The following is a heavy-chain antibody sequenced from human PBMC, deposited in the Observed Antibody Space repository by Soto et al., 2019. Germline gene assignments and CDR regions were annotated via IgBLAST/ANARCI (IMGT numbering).Heavy chain of an antibody. D-gene: IGHD3-16*01. J-gene: IGHJ6*02. CDR2: ISGYDGHT. V-gene: IGHV1-18*01. CDR3: AREGEMPYYYYGLDV. CDR1: GYTFTTYG. Sequence: QVQLVQSGAEVRKPGASVKVSCKASGYTFTTYGISWVRQAPGQGLEWMGWISGYDGHTKYAQKFQGRIIXTXXXSXXTGYMDLRSLRSDDTAVYYCAREGEMPYYYYGLDVWGQGTTVTVSS.